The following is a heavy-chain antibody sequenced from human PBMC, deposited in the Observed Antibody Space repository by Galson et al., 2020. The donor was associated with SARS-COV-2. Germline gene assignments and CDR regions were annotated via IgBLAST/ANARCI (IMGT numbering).Heavy chain of an antibody. CDR1: GFTFSSYA. Sequence: GESLKISCAASGFTFSSYAMSWVRQAPGKGLEWVSAISGSGGSTYYADPVKGRFTISRDNSKNTLYLQMNSLRAEDTAVYYCAKGFNYYGSGSYPYYFDYWGQGTLVTVS. CDR2: ISGSGGST. V-gene: IGHV3-23*01. D-gene: IGHD3-10*01. J-gene: IGHJ4*02. CDR3: AKGFNYYGSGSYPYYFDY.